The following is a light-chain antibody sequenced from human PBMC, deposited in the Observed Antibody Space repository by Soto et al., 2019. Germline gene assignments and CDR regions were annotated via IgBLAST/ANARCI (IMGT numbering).Light chain of an antibody. Sequence: EIVMTQSPATLSVSPGERATLSCRANQSVGSYLAWYQQKVGQAPRLLIYDASKRATGLPDRFSGSGSGTDFTLTISSLEPEDFAVYYCQQRSDWPITFGQGTRLEIK. J-gene: IGKJ5*01. CDR3: QQRSDWPIT. V-gene: IGKV3-11*01. CDR1: QSVGSY. CDR2: DAS.